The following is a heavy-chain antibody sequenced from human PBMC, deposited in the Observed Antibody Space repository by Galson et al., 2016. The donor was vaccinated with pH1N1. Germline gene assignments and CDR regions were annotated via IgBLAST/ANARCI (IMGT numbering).Heavy chain of an antibody. V-gene: IGHV5-51*03. Sequence: QSGAEVTKPGESLKISCKASGYRFTSYWIAWVRQVPGKGLEWVGVVNPGGSTIRYGPPFQGQVTISSDKSINTAYLQWISLKASDTATYYCARQCDFGDYRGNAFDIWGQGTMVIVSS. J-gene: IGHJ3*02. CDR3: ARQCDFGDYRGNAFDI. CDR2: VNPGGSTI. D-gene: IGHD4-17*01. CDR1: GYRFTSYW.